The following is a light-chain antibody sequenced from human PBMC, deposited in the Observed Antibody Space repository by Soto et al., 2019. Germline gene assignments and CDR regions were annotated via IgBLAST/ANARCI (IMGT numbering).Light chain of an antibody. CDR1: ISDVGVYDS. CDR2: DVS. Sequence: SSPTQPASVSVAPGHSITISFTGTISDVGVYDSVAWYRLNTGKAQKLMIYDVSNRPWGVSSLFSGSKSGKTASLSISGLQAEDEADYYCSSYTTSSTLVFATGTKVTAL. J-gene: IGLJ1*01. V-gene: IGLV2-14*01. CDR3: SSYTTSSTLV.